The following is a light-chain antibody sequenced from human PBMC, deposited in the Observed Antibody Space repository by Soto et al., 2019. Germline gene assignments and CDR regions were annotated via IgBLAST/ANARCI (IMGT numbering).Light chain of an antibody. J-gene: IGLJ2*01. CDR2: DND. V-gene: IGLV1-51*01. Sequence: QSVLTQPPSLSAAPGQKVTISCSGSSSNIGRNSVSWYQHLPGTPPKLLIYDNDKRPSVIPDRFSGSKSGTSATLGITGLQTGDEADYYCGAWDNSLTVVVFGGGTQLNVL. CDR3: GAWDNSLTVVV. CDR1: SSNIGRNS.